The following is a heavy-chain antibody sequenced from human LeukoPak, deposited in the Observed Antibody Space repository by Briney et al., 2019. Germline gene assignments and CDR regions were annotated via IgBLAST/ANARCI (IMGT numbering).Heavy chain of an antibody. V-gene: IGHV1-46*01. CDR3: ARPAIAAAGKGAFDI. J-gene: IGHJ3*02. CDR1: GYTFISYY. D-gene: IGHD6-13*01. CDR2: INPSGGST. Sequence: GASVKVSCKASGYTFISYYMHWVRQAPGQGLEWMGIINPSGGSTSYAQKFQGRVTMTRDTSTSTVYMELSSLRSEDTAVYYCARPAIAAAGKGAFDIWGQGTMVTVSS.